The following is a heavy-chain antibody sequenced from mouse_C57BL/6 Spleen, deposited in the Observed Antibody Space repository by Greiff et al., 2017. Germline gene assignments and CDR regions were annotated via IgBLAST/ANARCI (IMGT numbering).Heavy chain of an antibody. Sequence: QVQLQQSGAELVKPGASVKISCKASGYAFSSYWMNWVKQRPGKGLEWIGQLYPGDGDTNYNGKFKGKATLTADKSSSTAYMQLSSLTSEDSAVYFCARSLITTVVAPGYFDYWGQGTTLTVSS. CDR2: LYPGDGDT. J-gene: IGHJ2*01. D-gene: IGHD1-1*01. V-gene: IGHV1-80*01. CDR1: GYAFSSYW. CDR3: ARSLITTVVAPGYFDY.